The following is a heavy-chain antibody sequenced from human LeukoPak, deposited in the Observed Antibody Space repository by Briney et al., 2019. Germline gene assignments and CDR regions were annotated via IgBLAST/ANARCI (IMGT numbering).Heavy chain of an antibody. J-gene: IGHJ4*02. CDR3: ARGHSSGWYRVVNYFDY. CDR1: GDSISSSSYY. Sequence: SETLSLTCTVSGDSISSSSYYWGWIRQPPGKGLEWIGSIYYSGSTYYNPSLKSRVTISVDTSKNQFSLKLSSVTAADTAVYYCARGHSSGWYRVVNYFDYWGQGTLVTVSS. V-gene: IGHV4-39*07. CDR2: IYYSGST. D-gene: IGHD6-19*01.